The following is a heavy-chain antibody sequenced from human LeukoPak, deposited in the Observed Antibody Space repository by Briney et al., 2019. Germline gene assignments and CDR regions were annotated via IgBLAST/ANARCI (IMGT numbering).Heavy chain of an antibody. CDR1: GFTFSSHW. CDR3: ARARLTDYVWGRRTFDI. J-gene: IGHJ3*02. D-gene: IGHD3-16*01. CDR2: IKSDGSSI. V-gene: IGHV3-74*01. Sequence: PGGSLRLSCTASGFTFSSHWMHWVRQVPGKGLVWVSRIKSDGSSISYADSVKGRFTISRDNAKKSLYLRMNSLRAEDTAVYYCARARLTDYVWGRRTFDIWGQGTMVTISS.